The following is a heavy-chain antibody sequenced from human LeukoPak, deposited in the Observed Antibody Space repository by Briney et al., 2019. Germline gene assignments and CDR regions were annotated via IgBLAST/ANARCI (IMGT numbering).Heavy chain of an antibody. CDR1: GFRFGGFS. V-gene: IGHV3-48*01. Sequence: GGSLRLSCAASGFRFGGFSMNWVRQAPGKGLEWISYISTTSSATYYAASVKGRFTISRDNAKNSLYLQMNSLRAEDTAVYYCARGRTYDYVWGSYRWYSFDYWGQGTLVTVSS. D-gene: IGHD3-16*02. CDR2: ISTTSSAT. J-gene: IGHJ4*02. CDR3: ARGRTYDYVWGSYRWYSFDY.